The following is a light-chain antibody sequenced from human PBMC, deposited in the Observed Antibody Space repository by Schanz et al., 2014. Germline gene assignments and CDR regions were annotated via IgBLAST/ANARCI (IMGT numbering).Light chain of an antibody. Sequence: QSALTQPPSASGSPGQSVTISCTGTSSDVGGYNYVSWYQQHPGKAPKLMIYEVSKRPSGVPDRFSGSKSGNTASLTISGLQADDEADYYCYSYAATYTWVFGGGTKVTVL. J-gene: IGLJ3*02. CDR2: EVS. V-gene: IGLV2-8*01. CDR3: YSYAATYTWV. CDR1: SSDVGGYNY.